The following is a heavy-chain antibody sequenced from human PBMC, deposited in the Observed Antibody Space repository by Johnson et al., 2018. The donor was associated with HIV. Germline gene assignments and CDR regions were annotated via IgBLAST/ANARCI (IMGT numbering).Heavy chain of an antibody. CDR2: IPSHGRNK. V-gene: IGHV3-30-3*01. CDR1: GFTFSSYA. J-gene: IGHJ3*02. CDR3: ANGDYGSGLRGAFDI. Sequence: QVQLVESGGGVVQPRRSLRLSCAASGFTFSSYAMHWVRQAPGKGLEWVAVIPSHGRNKYYAASVKGRFTISRDNSKNTLYLQMNSLGAEDTAVYYCANGDYGSGLRGAFDIWGQGTMVTVSS. D-gene: IGHD3-10*01.